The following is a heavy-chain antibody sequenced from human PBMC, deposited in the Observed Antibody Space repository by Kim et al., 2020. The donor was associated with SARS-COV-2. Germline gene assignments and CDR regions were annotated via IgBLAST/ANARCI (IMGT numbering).Heavy chain of an antibody. CDR2: IYYSGST. Sequence: SETLSLTCTVSGGSISSYYWSWIRQPPGKGLEWIGYIYYSGSTNYNPSLKSRVTISVDTSKNQFSLKLSSVTAADTAVYYCSRHVTGYYDSSGYYYAPSFRILRYFDRWGRGTLVTVSS. CDR3: SRHVTGYYDSSGYYYAPSFRILRYFDR. CDR1: GGSISSYY. J-gene: IGHJ2*01. D-gene: IGHD3-22*01. V-gene: IGHV4-59*08.